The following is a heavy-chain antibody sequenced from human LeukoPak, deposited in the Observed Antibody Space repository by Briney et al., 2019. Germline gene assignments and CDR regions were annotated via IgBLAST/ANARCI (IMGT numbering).Heavy chain of an antibody. Sequence: PGGSLRLSCAASGFTFDDYTMHWVRQAPGKGLEWVSGISWNSGSIGYADSVKGRFTISRDNAKNSLYLQMNSLRAEDTALYYCAKDRRDILYRGYFDYWGQGTLVTVSS. D-gene: IGHD2-15*01. CDR2: ISWNSGSI. CDR3: AKDRRDILYRGYFDY. V-gene: IGHV3-9*01. CDR1: GFTFDDYT. J-gene: IGHJ4*02.